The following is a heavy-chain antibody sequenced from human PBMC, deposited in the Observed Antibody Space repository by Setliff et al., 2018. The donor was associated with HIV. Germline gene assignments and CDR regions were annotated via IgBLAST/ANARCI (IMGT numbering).Heavy chain of an antibody. CDR2: VDPSGGST. V-gene: IGHV1-46*01. Sequence: ASVKVSCKASGYIFTSYYMHWLRQVPGQGLEWMGIVDPSGGSTHYAQKFEGRVTMTRDTSTSTFHMELSSLTSEDRAIYYCARDGRAVTSLMVVVSLKSGMDVWGQGTTVTVSS. CDR1: GYIFTSYY. J-gene: IGHJ6*02. D-gene: IGHD3-22*01. CDR3: ARDGRAVTSLMVVVSLKSGMDV.